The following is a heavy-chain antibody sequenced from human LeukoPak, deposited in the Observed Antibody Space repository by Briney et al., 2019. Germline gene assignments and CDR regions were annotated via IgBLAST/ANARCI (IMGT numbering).Heavy chain of an antibody. Sequence: SVKVSCKASGGTFSSYAISWVRQAPGQGLEWMGGIIPIFGTANYAQKFQGRVTITTDESTSTAYMELSSLRSEDTAVYYCARVPPYFDHYYYYYMDVWGKGTTVTVTS. D-gene: IGHD3-9*01. CDR2: IIPIFGTA. CDR3: ARVPPYFDHYYYYYMDV. V-gene: IGHV1-69*05. CDR1: GGTFSSYA. J-gene: IGHJ6*03.